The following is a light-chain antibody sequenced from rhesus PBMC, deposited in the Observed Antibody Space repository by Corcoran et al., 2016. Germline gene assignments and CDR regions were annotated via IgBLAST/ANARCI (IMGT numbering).Light chain of an antibody. Sequence: QAALTQPPSVSGSPGQSVTISCTGTSSDIGGYNYVSWYQQHPGKAPKLMIYDVSKRPSGVSYRFSGSKSGNTASLTISGLQAEDEADYYCSSNAGSNTFIFGAGTRLTVL. CDR2: DVS. J-gene: IGLJ1*01. CDR1: SSDIGGYNY. CDR3: SSNAGSNTFI. V-gene: IGLV2-23*01.